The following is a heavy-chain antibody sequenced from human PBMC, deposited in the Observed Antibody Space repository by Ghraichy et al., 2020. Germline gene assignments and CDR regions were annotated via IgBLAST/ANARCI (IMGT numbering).Heavy chain of an antibody. D-gene: IGHD6-19*01. CDR1: GFTFSSYS. J-gene: IGHJ6*02. V-gene: IGHV3-21*01. CDR3: ARIPVGYYYYGMDV. Sequence: LSLTCAASGFTFSSYSMNWVRQAPGKGLEWVSSISSSSSYIYYADSVKGRFTISRDNAKNSLYLQMNSLRAEDTAVYYCARIPVGYYYYGMDVWGQGTTVTVSS. CDR2: ISSSSSYI.